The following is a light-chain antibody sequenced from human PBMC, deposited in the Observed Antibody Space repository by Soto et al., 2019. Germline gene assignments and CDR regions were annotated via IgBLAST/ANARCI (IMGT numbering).Light chain of an antibody. CDR1: QSINSN. CDR3: QQYNNWPRAT. Sequence: EIVLTQSPATLSLSPGERSTLXXRASQSINSNLAWYQQRPGQAPRLFXFRASSRATGIPARFSGSGSGTEFNLTISSLQSEDFAVYYCQQYNNWPRATFGGGTKVDI. CDR2: RAS. V-gene: IGKV3-15*01. J-gene: IGKJ4*01.